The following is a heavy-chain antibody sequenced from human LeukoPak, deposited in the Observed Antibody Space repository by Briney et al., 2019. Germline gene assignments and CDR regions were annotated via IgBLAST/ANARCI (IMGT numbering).Heavy chain of an antibody. D-gene: IGHD7-27*01. CDR3: ASRKLGNDY. J-gene: IGHJ4*02. Sequence: SETLSLTCTISGGSASDYYWSWIRQSPGKGLEWIGYIYHTGSTSYSPSLKSRVTISADTSQNQFSLKLSSVTAADTAVYYCASRKLGNDYWGQGTLVTVSS. CDR1: GGSASDYY. V-gene: IGHV4-59*02. CDR2: IYHTGST.